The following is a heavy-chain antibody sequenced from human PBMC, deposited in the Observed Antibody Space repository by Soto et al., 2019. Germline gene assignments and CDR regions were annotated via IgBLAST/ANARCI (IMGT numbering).Heavy chain of an antibody. CDR3: ARISQRDFWSGYYYFFDY. J-gene: IGHJ4*02. Sequence: QVHLVQSGAEVEKPGASVKVSCKASGYTFTDYGISWVRQAPGQGLQWMGWITAFNGNTKYAQQFQGRVTMTTDTSMSTAYMELRSLESDDTAVYYCARISQRDFWSGYYYFFDYWGQGTLVTVSS. CDR1: GYTFTDYG. CDR2: ITAFNGNT. D-gene: IGHD3-3*01. V-gene: IGHV1-18*01.